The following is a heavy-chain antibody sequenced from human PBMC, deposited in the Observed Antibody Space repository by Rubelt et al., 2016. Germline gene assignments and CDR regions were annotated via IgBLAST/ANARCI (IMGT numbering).Heavy chain of an antibody. Sequence: QVQLVESGGGVVQPGRYLRLSCAASGFTFSSYAMHWVRQAPGKGLEWVAVISYDESNKYYADSVKGRFTISRDNSKNTLYLQMNSLRAEDTAVYYCVKALYDYVWGSYRYGYWGQGTLVTVSS. CDR2: ISYDESNK. J-gene: IGHJ4*02. D-gene: IGHD3-16*02. CDR1: GFTFSSYA. V-gene: IGHV3-30*04. CDR3: VKALYDYVWGSYRYGY.